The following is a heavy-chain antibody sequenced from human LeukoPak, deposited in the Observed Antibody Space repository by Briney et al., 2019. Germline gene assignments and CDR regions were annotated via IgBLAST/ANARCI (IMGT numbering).Heavy chain of an antibody. CDR2: IYYSGST. CDR3: ARPYDSSGYYYR. Sequence: PSETLSLTCTVSGGSISSSSYYWGWIRQPPGKGLEWIGSIYYSGSTYYNPSLKSRVTISVDTSKNQFSLKLGSVTAADTAVYYCARPYDSSGYYYRWGQGTLVTVSS. V-gene: IGHV4-39*07. J-gene: IGHJ4*02. CDR1: GGSISSSSYY. D-gene: IGHD3-22*01.